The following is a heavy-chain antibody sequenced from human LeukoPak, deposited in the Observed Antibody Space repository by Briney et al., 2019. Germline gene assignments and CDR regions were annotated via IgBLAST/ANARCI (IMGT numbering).Heavy chain of an antibody. V-gene: IGHV4-59*01. CDR1: GGSISSYY. CDR2: IYYSGST. J-gene: IGHJ4*02. CDR3: ARAASRGGTPFGVVIIDYFDY. Sequence: SETLSLTCTVSGGSISSYYWSWIRQPPGKGLEWIGYIYYSGSTNYNPSLKSRVTISVDTSKNQFSLKLSSVTAADTAVYYCARAASRGGTPFGVVIIDYFDYWGQGTLVTVSS. D-gene: IGHD3-3*01.